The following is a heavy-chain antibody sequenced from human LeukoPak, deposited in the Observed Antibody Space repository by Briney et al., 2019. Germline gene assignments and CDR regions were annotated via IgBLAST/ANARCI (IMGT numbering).Heavy chain of an antibody. CDR1: GFTFSSYA. CDR2: INRDESAI. V-gene: IGHV3-7*01. CDR3: AKLLGDATTYDY. Sequence: PGGSLRLSCAASGFTFSSYAMHWVRQAPGKGLEWVASINRDESAIFYLASVKGRFTISRDNARNLLFLQMNTLRAEDTAVYYCAKLLGDATTYDYWGQGALVTVSS. D-gene: IGHD1-1*01. J-gene: IGHJ4*02.